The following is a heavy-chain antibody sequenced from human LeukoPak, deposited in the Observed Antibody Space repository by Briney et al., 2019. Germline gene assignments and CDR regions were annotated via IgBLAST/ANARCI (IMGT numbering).Heavy chain of an antibody. V-gene: IGHV3-66*01. D-gene: IGHD3-22*01. CDR2: IYSGGST. CDR3: ARDQGYYYDSSGYYPD. Sequence: GGSLRLSCAVSGFTFRNYGMSWVRQAPGKGLEWVSVIYSGGSTYYADSVKGRFTIFRDNSKNTLYLQMNSLRAEDTAVYYCARDQGYYYDSSGYYPDWGQGTLVTVSS. J-gene: IGHJ4*02. CDR1: GFTFRNYG.